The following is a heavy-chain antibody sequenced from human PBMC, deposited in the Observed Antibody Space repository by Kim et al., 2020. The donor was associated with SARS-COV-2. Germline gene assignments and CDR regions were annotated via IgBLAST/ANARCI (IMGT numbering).Heavy chain of an antibody. V-gene: IGHV4-34*01. CDR2: INHSGST. CDR1: GGSFSGYY. D-gene: IGHD3-22*01. J-gene: IGHJ6*02. Sequence: SETLSLTCAVYGGSFSGYYWSWIRQPPGKGLEWIGEINHSGSTNYNPSLKSRVTISVDTSKNQFSLKLRSVTAADTAVYYCAREQYYYDSSGYRPYYYYGIDVWGHATTVTVSS. CDR3: AREQYYYDSSGYRPYYYYGIDV.